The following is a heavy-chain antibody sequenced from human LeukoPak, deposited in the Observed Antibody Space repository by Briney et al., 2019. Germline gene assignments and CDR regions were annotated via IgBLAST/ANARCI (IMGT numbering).Heavy chain of an antibody. V-gene: IGHV3-33*01. CDR1: GFTFSSYG. J-gene: IGHJ4*02. CDR2: IWYEGSNK. CDR3: ARAGDYYDSSGYLLLDY. Sequence: PGGSLRLSCVASGFTFSSYGMHWVRQAPGKGLEWVAFIWYEGSNKYYADSVKGRFTISRDNSKNTLYLQMNSLRAEDTAVYYCARAGDYYDSSGYLLLDYWGQGTLVTVSS. D-gene: IGHD3-22*01.